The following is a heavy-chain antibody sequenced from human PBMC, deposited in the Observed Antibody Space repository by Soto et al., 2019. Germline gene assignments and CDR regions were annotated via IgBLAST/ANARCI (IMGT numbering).Heavy chain of an antibody. J-gene: IGHJ4*02. CDR3: ARQKYGGDDY. CDR1: GFTFSTYG. CDR2: ITYDGNNK. Sequence: QVQLVECGGGVVQPGGSLRLSCAASGFTFSTYGMDWVRQAPGKGLGWVGVITYDGNNKYYGDSVKGRFTIPRDNSKNTLYLQMTSVRAEDTDGYYFARQKYGGDDYWGQGTLVTGSS. V-gene: IGHV3-30*03. D-gene: IGHD2-21*01.